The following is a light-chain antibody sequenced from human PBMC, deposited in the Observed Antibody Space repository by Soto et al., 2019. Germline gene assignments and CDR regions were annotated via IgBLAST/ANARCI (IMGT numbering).Light chain of an antibody. CDR2: NAS. Sequence: EIVLTQSPATLSLSPGERAILSCRASQSVSTFLAWFQQKPGQPPRLLIYNASNRTTGIPARFSGSGSGTDFTLTTSSLEPEDFAVYYCQQYGSSPRTFGQGTKVDIK. V-gene: IGKV3-11*01. J-gene: IGKJ1*01. CDR1: QSVSTF. CDR3: QQYGSSPRT.